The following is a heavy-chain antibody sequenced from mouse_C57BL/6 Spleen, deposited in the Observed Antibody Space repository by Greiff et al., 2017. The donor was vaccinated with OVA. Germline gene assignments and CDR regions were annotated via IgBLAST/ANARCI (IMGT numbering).Heavy chain of an antibody. CDR1: GYTFTSYW. CDR3: ARVAEEAWFAY. V-gene: IGHV1-64*01. Sequence: QVQLQQPGAELVKPGASVKLSCKASGYTFTSYWMHWVKQRPGQGLEWIGMIHPNSGSTNYNEKFKSKATLTVDKSSSTAYMQLSSLTSEDSAVYYCARVAEEAWFAYWGQGTLVTVSA. J-gene: IGHJ3*01. D-gene: IGHD1-1*01. CDR2: IHPNSGST.